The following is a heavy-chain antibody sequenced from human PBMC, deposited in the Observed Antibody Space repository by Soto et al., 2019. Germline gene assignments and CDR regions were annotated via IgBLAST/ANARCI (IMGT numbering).Heavy chain of an antibody. J-gene: IGHJ4*02. Sequence: ASVKVSCKASGYTFTGYYMNWVRQAPGQGLEWMGWINPNSGDTNYAQKFQGRVTMTRDTSISTAYMELSRLRSDDTAVYYCASDPSLIGARREAILTGYYKGPRLDYWGQGSQVTVSS. D-gene: IGHD3-9*01. CDR1: GYTFTGYY. V-gene: IGHV1-2*02. CDR2: INPNSGDT. CDR3: ASDPSLIGARREAILTGYYKGPRLDY.